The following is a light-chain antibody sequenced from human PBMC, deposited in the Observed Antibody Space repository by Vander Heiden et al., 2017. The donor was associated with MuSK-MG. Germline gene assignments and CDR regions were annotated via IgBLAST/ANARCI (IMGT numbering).Light chain of an antibody. CDR3: TPYAGRNNLV. CDR2: EVS. V-gene: IGLV2-8*01. J-gene: IGLJ2*01. Sequence: QSALTQPPSASGSPGQSVTLYCPGTRSDVGGYNYVSWYQQHPGNAPILMIDEVSKRPAGVPVRFAGSKSGTTASLTASVRQAEDDAYYYCTPYAGRNNLVFGGGTKRTVL. CDR1: RSDVGGYNY.